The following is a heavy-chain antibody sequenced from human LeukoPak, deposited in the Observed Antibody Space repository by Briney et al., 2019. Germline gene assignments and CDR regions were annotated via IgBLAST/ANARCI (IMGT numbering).Heavy chain of an antibody. CDR2: ISSSGGNI. CDR1: GFDLSDYY. J-gene: IGHJ4*02. CDR3: ARRRDYFDY. V-gene: IGHV3-11*01. Sequence: GGSLRLSCVVSGFDLSDYYMSWIRQAPGKGLEWISYISSSGGNIYFADSVNGRFTMSRDNARGSLYLQMNSLTADDTAIYYCARRRDYFDYWGQGTLVTVSS.